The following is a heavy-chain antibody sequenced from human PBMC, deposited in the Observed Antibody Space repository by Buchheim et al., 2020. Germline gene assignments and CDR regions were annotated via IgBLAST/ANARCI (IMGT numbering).Heavy chain of an antibody. CDR2: ISGDGSST. CDR1: GFTFSSYY. V-gene: IGHV3-74*01. J-gene: IGHJ4*02. D-gene: IGHD3-16*01. CDR3: ARPNAITLSN. Sequence: EVQLVESGGDLVQPGGSLRLSCAASGFTFSSYYMHWVRQAPGKGLVWVSHISGDGSSTNYADSVKGRFTISRDNAKNTLYLQMNSLRAEDTAVYYCARPNAITLSNRGQGTL.